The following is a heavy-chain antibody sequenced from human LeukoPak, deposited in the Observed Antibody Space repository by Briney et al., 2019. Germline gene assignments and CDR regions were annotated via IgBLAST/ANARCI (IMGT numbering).Heavy chain of an antibody. D-gene: IGHD4-17*01. CDR1: GFIFSSYW. J-gene: IGHJ4*02. CDR2: INSDGSST. Sequence: GGSLRLSCAASGFIFSSYWMHWVRQAPGKGLVWVSRINSDGSSTSYADSVKGRFTISRDNSKNTLYLQMNSLRAEDTAVYYCAKDHYGDYGAVDYWGQGTLVTVSS. V-gene: IGHV3-74*01. CDR3: AKDHYGDYGAVDY.